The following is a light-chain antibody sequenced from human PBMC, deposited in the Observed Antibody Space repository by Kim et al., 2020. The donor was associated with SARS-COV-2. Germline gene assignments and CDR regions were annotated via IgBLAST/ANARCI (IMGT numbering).Light chain of an antibody. J-gene: IGLJ1*01. Sequence: PGQSVAISGSATRGDFGSVTDVSWYQQHPGKSPKLIIYEVTKRPSGVPDRFSGSMSGNTASLTVSGLQAEDEADYYCASHGGYDYVFGTGTKVTVL. CDR1: RGDFGSVTD. V-gene: IGLV2-8*01. CDR3: ASHGGYDYV. CDR2: EVT.